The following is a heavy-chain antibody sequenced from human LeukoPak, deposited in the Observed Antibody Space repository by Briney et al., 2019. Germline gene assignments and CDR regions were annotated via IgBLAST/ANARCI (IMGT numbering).Heavy chain of an antibody. V-gene: IGHV3-11*06. J-gene: IGHJ4*02. Sequence: GGSLRLSRAASGFTFSDYYMSWIRQAPGKGLEWVSYISSSSSYTNYADSVKGRFTISRDNAKNSLYLQMNSLRAGDTAVYYCARVDCSSTSCFAFDYWGQGTLVTVSS. CDR1: GFTFSDYY. CDR3: ARVDCSSTSCFAFDY. D-gene: IGHD2-2*01. CDR2: ISSSSSYT.